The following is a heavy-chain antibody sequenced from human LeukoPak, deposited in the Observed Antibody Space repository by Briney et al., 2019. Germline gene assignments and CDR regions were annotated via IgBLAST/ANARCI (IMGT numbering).Heavy chain of an antibody. Sequence: GASVKVSCKASGYTFTGYYMHWVRQAPGRGLEWMGGNIPIFGTANYAQKFQGRVTIIADESTSTAYMELSSLRSEDTAVYYCAALGLLVGYSPYQYYYMDVWGKGTTVTISS. J-gene: IGHJ6*03. V-gene: IGHV1-69*13. CDR1: GYTFTGYY. CDR2: NIPIFGTA. D-gene: IGHD2-15*01. CDR3: AALGLLVGYSPYQYYYMDV.